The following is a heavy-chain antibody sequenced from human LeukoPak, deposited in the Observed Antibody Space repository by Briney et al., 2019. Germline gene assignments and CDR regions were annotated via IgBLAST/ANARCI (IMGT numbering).Heavy chain of an antibody. CDR1: GFTFSRYW. J-gene: IGHJ4*02. CDR2: INPDGSEK. V-gene: IGHV3-7*01. D-gene: IGHD2-21*02. CDR3: ARDFGTIVVVTAIVD. Sequence: GGSLRLSCAVSGFTFSRYWMSWVRQAPGKGLEWVANINPDGSEKYYVDSVKGRFTISRDNAKNSLYLQMNSLRAEDTAVYYCARDFGTIVVVTAIVDWGQGTLVTVSS.